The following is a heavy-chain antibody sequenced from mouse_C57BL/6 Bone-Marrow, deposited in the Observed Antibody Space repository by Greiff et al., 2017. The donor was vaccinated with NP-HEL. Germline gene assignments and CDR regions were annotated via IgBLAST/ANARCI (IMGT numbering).Heavy chain of an antibody. CDR2: ISDGGSYT. J-gene: IGHJ3*01. CDR1: GFTFSSYA. V-gene: IGHV5-4*03. D-gene: IGHD2-4*01. CDR3: ARRRGDYLAWFAY. Sequence: EVMLVESGGGLVKPGGSLKLSCAASGFTFSSYAMSWVRQTPEKRLEWVATISDGGSYTYYPDNVKGRFTISRDNAKNNLYLQMSHLKSEDTAMYYCARRRGDYLAWFAYWGQGTLVTVSA.